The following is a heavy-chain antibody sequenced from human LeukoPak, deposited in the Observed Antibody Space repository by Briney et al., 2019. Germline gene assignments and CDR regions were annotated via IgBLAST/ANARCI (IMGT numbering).Heavy chain of an antibody. D-gene: IGHD3-3*01. J-gene: IGHJ4*02. CDR2: INSDGSST. CDR3: AREVRDFWSGYYFDY. V-gene: IGHV3-74*01. Sequence: APGKXXVXVXXINSDGSSTSYANSVKGRFTISRDNAKNTLYLQMNSLRAEDTAVYYCAREVRDFWSGYYFDYWGQGTLVTVSS.